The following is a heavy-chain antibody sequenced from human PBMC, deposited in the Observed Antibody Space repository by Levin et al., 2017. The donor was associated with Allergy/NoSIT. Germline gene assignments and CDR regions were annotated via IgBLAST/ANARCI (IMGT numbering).Heavy chain of an antibody. V-gene: IGHV1-8*01. D-gene: IGHD3-22*01. CDR2: MNPNSGNT. CDR3: ARGGFYYDSSGYYLYRYYYYGMDV. Sequence: GESLKISCKASGYTFTSYDINWVRQATGQGLEWMGWMNPNSGNTGYAQKFQGRVTMTRNTSISTAYMELSSLRSEDTAVYYCARGGFYYDSSGYYLYRYYYYGMDVWGQGTTVTVSS. CDR1: GYTFTSYD. J-gene: IGHJ6*02.